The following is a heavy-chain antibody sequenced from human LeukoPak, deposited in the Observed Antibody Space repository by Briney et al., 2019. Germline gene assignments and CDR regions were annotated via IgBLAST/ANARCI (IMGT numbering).Heavy chain of an antibody. D-gene: IGHD3-10*01. Sequence: SETLSLTCTVSGGSISSSSYYWSWIRQPAGKGLEWIGRIYTSGSTNYNPSLKSRVTMSVDTSKNQFSLKLSSVTAADTAVYYCARDAPYGSGSLYYYYYMDVWGKGTTVTISS. CDR2: IYTSGST. J-gene: IGHJ6*03. CDR3: ARDAPYGSGSLYYYYYMDV. V-gene: IGHV4-61*02. CDR1: GGSISSSSYY.